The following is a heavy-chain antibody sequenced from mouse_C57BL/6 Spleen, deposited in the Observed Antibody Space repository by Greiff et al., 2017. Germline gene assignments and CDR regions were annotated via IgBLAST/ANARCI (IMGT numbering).Heavy chain of an antibody. CDR3: ARDRDGYSDY. V-gene: IGHV3-6*01. CDR1: GYSITSGYY. D-gene: IGHD2-3*01. Sequence: ESGPGLVKPSQSLSLTCSVTGYSITSGYYWNWIRQFPGNKLEWMGYISYDGSNNYNPSLKNRISITRDTSKNQFFLKLNSVTTEDTATYYCARDRDGYSDYWGQGTTLTASS. CDR2: ISYDGSN. J-gene: IGHJ2*01.